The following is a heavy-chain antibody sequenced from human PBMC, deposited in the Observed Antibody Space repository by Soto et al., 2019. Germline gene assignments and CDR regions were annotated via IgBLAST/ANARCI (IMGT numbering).Heavy chain of an antibody. CDR1: GYSFASYW. V-gene: IGHV5-51*01. J-gene: IGHJ6*02. Sequence: RGESLKISCQGSGYSFASYWIGWVRQMPGKDLEWMGIIYPGDSGTRYSPSFQGQVTISADKSLRTAYLQWTSLKASDTALYYCARTRSFTLGFYYDGMDVWGQGTTVTVSS. D-gene: IGHD6-6*01. CDR3: ARTRSFTLGFYYDGMDV. CDR2: IYPGDSGT.